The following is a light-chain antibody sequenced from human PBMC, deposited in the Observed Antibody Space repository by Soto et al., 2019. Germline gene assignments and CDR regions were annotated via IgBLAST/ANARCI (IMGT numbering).Light chain of an antibody. CDR3: SSYTSSSTPV. CDR1: SSDVGGYNS. CDR2: DVS. Sequence: QSVLTQPASVSGSPGQSITISCTGTSSDVGGYNSVSWYQQHPGKAPKLMIYDVSNRPSGVSNRFSGSKSGNTASLTISGLQAEDEADYYCSSYTSSSTPVFGTGTKVTVL. V-gene: IGLV2-14*01. J-gene: IGLJ1*01.